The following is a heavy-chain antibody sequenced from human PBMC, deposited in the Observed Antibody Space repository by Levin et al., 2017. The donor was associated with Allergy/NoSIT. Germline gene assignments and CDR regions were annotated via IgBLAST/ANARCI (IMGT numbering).Heavy chain of an antibody. Sequence: GGSLRLSCAASGFTFSSYAMHWVRQAPGKGLEWVAVILYDGSNKYYADSVKGRFIISRDNSKNTLDLQMNSLRAEDTAVYYCARDPMVRGGVINDVPDYWGQGTLVTVSS. CDR1: GFTFSSYA. CDR3: ARDPMVRGGVINDVPDY. D-gene: IGHD3-10*01. CDR2: ILYDGSNK. J-gene: IGHJ4*02. V-gene: IGHV3-30-3*01.